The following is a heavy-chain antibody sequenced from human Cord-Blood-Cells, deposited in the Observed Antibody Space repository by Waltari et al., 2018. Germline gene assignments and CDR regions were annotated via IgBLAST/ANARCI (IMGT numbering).Heavy chain of an antibody. D-gene: IGHD5-18*01. V-gene: IGHV3-53*01. CDR2: IYSGGST. Sequence: EVQLVESGGGLIQPGGSLRLSCAASGFTVSSNYMSWVRQAPGKGREWVSVIYSGGSTYYADSVKGRCTIARDNSKNTLYLQMNSRRAEDTAVYYWARKYSYGYYFDYWGQGTLVTVSA. J-gene: IGHJ4*02. CDR3: ARKYSYGYYFDY. CDR1: GFTVSSNY.